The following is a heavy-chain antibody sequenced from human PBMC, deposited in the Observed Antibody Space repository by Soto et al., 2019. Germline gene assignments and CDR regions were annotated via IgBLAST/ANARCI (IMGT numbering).Heavy chain of an antibody. CDR3: ARVPIYGKVPINCSSTSCPIGQLNYGMDV. D-gene: IGHD2-2*01. CDR2: INPNSGGT. Sequence: GASLKVSCKASGYTFTSYYMHWVRQAPGQGLEWMGWINPNSGGTNYAQRFQGWVTMTRDTSISTAYMELSRLRSDDTAVYYCARVPIYGKVPINCSSTSCPIGQLNYGMDVWGQGTTVTVSS. CDR1: GYTFTSYY. J-gene: IGHJ6*02. V-gene: IGHV1-2*04.